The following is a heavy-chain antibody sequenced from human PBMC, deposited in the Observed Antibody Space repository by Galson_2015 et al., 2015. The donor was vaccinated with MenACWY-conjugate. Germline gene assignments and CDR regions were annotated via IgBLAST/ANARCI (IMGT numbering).Heavy chain of an antibody. J-gene: IGHJ4*02. V-gene: IGHV3-23*01. CDR1: GFTFSSYA. Sequence: SLRLSCAASGFTFSSYAMNWVRRAPGKGLEWVSSISGSGGNKYYADSVKGRFTISRDNSKNTLYLQMNSLRAEDTAVYYCAKDRDGGVEFYYFDYWGQGTRGTGSS. CDR3: AKDRDGGVEFYYFDY. CDR2: ISGSGGNK. D-gene: IGHD3-10*01.